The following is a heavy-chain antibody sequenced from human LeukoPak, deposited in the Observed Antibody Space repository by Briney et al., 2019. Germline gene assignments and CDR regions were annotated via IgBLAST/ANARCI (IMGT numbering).Heavy chain of an antibody. Sequence: ASVKVSCKASGYTFTGYYMHWVRQAPGQGLEWMGWINPNSGGTNYAQKFQGRVTMTRDTSISTAYMELSRLRSDDTAVYYCARGGDILTGYPSFDPWGQGTLVTVSS. J-gene: IGHJ5*02. V-gene: IGHV1-2*02. D-gene: IGHD3-9*01. CDR2: INPNSGGT. CDR1: GYTFTGYY. CDR3: ARGGDILTGYPSFDP.